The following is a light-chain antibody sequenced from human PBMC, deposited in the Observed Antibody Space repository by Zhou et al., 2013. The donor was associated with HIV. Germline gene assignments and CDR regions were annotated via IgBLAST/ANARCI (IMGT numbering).Light chain of an antibody. V-gene: IGKV1-5*03. J-gene: IGKJ1*01. CDR2: KTS. CDR1: QTIGNW. CDR3: QHYDPYMWT. Sequence: DIRMTQSPSTLSASVGDRVTISCRASQTIGNWLAWYQQKPGKAPKLLIYKTSSLENGVPSKFSGSGSGTEFALTINSLQAEESATYYCQHYDPYMWTFGQGTKVEI.